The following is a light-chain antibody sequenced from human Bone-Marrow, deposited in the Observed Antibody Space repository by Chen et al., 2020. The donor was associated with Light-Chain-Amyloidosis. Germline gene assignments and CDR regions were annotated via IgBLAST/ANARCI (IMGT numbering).Light chain of an antibody. J-gene: IGLJ2*01. V-gene: IGLV3-25*03. CDR2: RET. CDR1: DLPTKY. Sequence: SYELTQPPSVSVSPGQTARITCSGDDLPTKYAYWYQQKPGQAPVLVIHRETERPSGISERFSGSSSGTTATLTISGVKAEDEADYHCQSADSSGTDEVIFGGGTKLTVL. CDR3: QSADSSGTDEVI.